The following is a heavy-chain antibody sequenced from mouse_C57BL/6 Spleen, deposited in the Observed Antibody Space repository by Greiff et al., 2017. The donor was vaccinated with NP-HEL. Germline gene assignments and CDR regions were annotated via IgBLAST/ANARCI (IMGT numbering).Heavy chain of an antibody. CDR2: IDPSDSYT. J-gene: IGHJ2*01. CDR1: GYTFTSYW. Sequence: QVQLQQPGAELVRPGTSVKLSCKASGYTFTSYWMHWVKQRPGQGLEWIGVIDPSDSYTNYNQKFKGKATLTVDTSSSTAYMQRSSLTSEDSAVYYCARRGSNYLDYWGQGTTLTVSS. D-gene: IGHD1-1*01. V-gene: IGHV1-59*01. CDR3: ARRGSNYLDY.